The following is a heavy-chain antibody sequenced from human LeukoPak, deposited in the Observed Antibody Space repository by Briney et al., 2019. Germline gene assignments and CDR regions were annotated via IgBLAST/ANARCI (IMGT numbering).Heavy chain of an antibody. CDR1: GDSISTYF. Sequence: SETLSLTCTVSGDSISTYFWSWIRQSPGKGLQWIGYIYNSGSTNYNPSLKSRVTISVDTSKNQFSLKLSSVTAADTAVYYCARGGSGWSKKRNYFDYWGQGTLVTVSS. D-gene: IGHD6-19*01. J-gene: IGHJ4*02. V-gene: IGHV4-59*12. CDR3: ARGGSGWSKKRNYFDY. CDR2: IYNSGST.